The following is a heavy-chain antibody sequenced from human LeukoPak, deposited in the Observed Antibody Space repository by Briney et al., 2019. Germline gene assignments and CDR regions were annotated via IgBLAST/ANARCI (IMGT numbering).Heavy chain of an antibody. CDR1: GFTFSSYA. D-gene: IGHD2-2*01. V-gene: IGHV3-21*01. CDR2: ISSSSYI. CDR3: ARGEYQLLSLYYYYGMDV. J-gene: IGHJ6*02. Sequence: GGSLRLSCAASGFTFSSYAMHWVRQAPGKGLEWVSSISSSSYIYYADSVKGRFTISRDNAKNSLYLQMNSLRAEDTAVYYCARGEYQLLSLYYYYGMDVWGQGTTVTVSS.